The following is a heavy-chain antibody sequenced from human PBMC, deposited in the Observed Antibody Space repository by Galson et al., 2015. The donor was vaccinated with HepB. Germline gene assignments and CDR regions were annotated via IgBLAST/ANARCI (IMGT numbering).Heavy chain of an antibody. Sequence: SVKVSCKASGYTFTRYAMHWVRQAPGQRLEWMGWINAGNGNTKYSQKFQGRVTMTTDTSTSTAYMELRSLRSDDTAVYYCARGGWVWFGADYWGQGTLVTVSS. CDR3: ARGGWVWFGADY. D-gene: IGHD3-10*01. CDR2: INAGNGNT. J-gene: IGHJ4*02. V-gene: IGHV1-3*01. CDR1: GYTFTRYA.